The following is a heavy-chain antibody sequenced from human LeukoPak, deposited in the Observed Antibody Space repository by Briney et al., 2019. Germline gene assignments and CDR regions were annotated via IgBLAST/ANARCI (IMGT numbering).Heavy chain of an antibody. CDR2: ISGFNGNT. CDR1: GYTFSNYG. D-gene: IGHD3-10*01. Sequence: ASVKVSCKASGYTFSNYGISWVRQAPGQGLEWMGWISGFNGNTNYGQKVQGRVTMTTDTSTITAYMELRSLRSDDAAVYYCARDRRPFGDPTHYYYYGMDVWGQGTTVTVSS. CDR3: ARDRRPFGDPTHYYYYGMDV. V-gene: IGHV1-18*01. J-gene: IGHJ6*02.